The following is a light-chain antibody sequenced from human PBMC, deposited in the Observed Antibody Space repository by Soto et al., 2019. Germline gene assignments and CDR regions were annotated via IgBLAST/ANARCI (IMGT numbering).Light chain of an antibody. Sequence: EVVWTQSPDTLSLSPGERATLFCRASQGVTSSYVAWYQQKLGQAPRLLIYAASSRATGVPDRFSGSGSGTDFTLTISRLEPEDSAVYYCHQFGGSRTFGQGTKVDI. V-gene: IGKV3-20*01. CDR1: QGVTSSY. J-gene: IGKJ1*01. CDR3: HQFGGSRT. CDR2: AAS.